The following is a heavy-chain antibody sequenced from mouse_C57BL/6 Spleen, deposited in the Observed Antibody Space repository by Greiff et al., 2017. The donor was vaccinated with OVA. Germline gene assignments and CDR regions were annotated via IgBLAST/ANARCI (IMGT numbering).Heavy chain of an antibody. CDR1: GYTFTDYY. D-gene: IGHD1-1*01. CDR3: ARGHYCGSNYYFDY. J-gene: IGHJ2*01. Sequence: EVQLQQPGPELVKPGASVKISCKASGYTFTDYYMDWVKQSHGKGLEWIGGINPNNGGTNYNQKFKGKATLTVDKSSSTAYMELRSLTSEDTAIYYCARGHYCGSNYYFDYWGQGTTLTVSS. CDR2: INPNNGGT. V-gene: IGHV1-18*01.